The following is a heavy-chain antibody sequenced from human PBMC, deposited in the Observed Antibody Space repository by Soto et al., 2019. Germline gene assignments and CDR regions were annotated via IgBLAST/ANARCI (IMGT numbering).Heavy chain of an antibody. V-gene: IGHV1-18*01. CDR3: ARASGTGVGTTSC. Sequence: QVQLVQSGPEVKKPGASAKVSCKASGYTFSNYGISWMRQVPGQGLEWMGWISAYNGETKYAQKFQGRVSMTTDTSTNTAYLELGSLRSDDTAVYYCARASGTGVGTTSCWGQGTLVTVSS. D-gene: IGHD1-26*01. J-gene: IGHJ4*02. CDR1: GYTFSNYG. CDR2: ISAYNGET.